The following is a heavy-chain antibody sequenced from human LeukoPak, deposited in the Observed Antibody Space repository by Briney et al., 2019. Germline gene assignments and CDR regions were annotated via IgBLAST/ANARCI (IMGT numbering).Heavy chain of an antibody. V-gene: IGHV3-53*01. CDR2: IYSSGST. CDR1: GFTVSSNY. Sequence: GGSLRLSCAASGFTVSSNYMSWVRQAPGKGLEWVSVIYSSGSTYYSDSVKGRLTISRDNSKTTLYLQMTSLRAEDTAVYYCASSSGWYLTFDYWGQGTLVTVSS. CDR3: ASSSGWYLTFDY. D-gene: IGHD6-19*01. J-gene: IGHJ4*02.